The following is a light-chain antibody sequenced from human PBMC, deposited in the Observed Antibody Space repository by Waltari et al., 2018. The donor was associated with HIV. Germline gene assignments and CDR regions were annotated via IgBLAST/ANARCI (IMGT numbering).Light chain of an antibody. J-gene: IGLJ3*02. CDR3: AAWEDSLDGPWV. CDR1: NSNIGSYN. CDR2: SSD. Sequence: QSVMTQPPSASGAPGQRVTISCSGSNSNIGSYNVNWYQQLPGRAPTPLIYSSDQRPSGVPDRFSGSKSGTSASLAISGVQPEDEADYYCAAWEDSLDGPWVFGGGTKLTVL. V-gene: IGLV1-44*01.